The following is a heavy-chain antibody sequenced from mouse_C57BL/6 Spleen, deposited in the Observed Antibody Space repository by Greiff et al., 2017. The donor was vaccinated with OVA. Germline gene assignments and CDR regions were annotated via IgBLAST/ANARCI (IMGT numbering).Heavy chain of an antibody. CDR3: ARSLFAY. CDR1: GYTFTDYY. J-gene: IGHJ2*01. CDR2: INPNNGGT. Sequence: VQLQQSGPELVKPGASVKISCKASGYTFTDYYMNWVKQSHGKSLEWIGDINPNNGGTRYNQKFKGKATLTVDKSSSTAYMKLRSLTSEDSAVYYCARSLFAYWGQGTTLTVSS. D-gene: IGHD6-1*01. V-gene: IGHV1-26*01.